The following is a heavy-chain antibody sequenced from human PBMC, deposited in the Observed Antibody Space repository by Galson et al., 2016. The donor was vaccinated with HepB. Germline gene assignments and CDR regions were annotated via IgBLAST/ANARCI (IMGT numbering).Heavy chain of an antibody. D-gene: IGHD3-16*02. CDR3: ARGRYRSDWLDP. CDR2: VFYSGHT. CDR1: GDSIRGNHW. Sequence: TLSLTCSVSGDSIRGNHWWTWVRQAPGKGLEWIGQVFYSGHTNYSPSLKSRVTISVDTSNNRFFLHLSSVTAADTAIYYCARGRYRSDWLDPWGRGTLVTVSS. J-gene: IGHJ5*02. V-gene: IGHV4-4*02.